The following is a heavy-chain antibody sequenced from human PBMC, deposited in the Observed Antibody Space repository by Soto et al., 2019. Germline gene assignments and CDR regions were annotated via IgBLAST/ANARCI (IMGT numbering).Heavy chain of an antibody. CDR2: ADSDATNT. CDR1: GFSFSSYW. D-gene: IGHD3-10*02. J-gene: IGHJ5*02. V-gene: IGHV3-74*01. CDR3: ARGGNYVFGWFDP. Sequence: EVQLVESGGGLVQPGGSLRVSCVASGFSFSSYWMHWVRQAPGKGLVWVSRADSDATNTAYADSVKGRFTISRDNAKNTLYLQMNSLRAEDTAVYYCARGGNYVFGWFDPWGQGTLVTVSS.